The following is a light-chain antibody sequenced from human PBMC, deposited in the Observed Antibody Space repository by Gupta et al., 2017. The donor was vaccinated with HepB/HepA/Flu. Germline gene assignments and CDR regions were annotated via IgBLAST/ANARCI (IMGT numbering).Light chain of an antibody. CDR2: DAF. CDR3: QQSSYSVT. J-gene: IGKJ4*01. Sequence: IVLTQSPATLSLSPGERATLSCRASQSIFHYLAWYQQKPGQAPRLLIYDAFKRATGVPARFGGSGSGTDFIITISSLEPEYSAFYYCQQSSYSVTFGGGTKVEI. V-gene: IGKV3-11*01. CDR1: QSIFHY.